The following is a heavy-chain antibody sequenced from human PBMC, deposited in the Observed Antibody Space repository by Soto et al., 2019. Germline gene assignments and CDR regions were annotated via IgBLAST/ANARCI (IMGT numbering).Heavy chain of an antibody. J-gene: IGHJ6*02. CDR1: GGSISSGGYY. CDR3: ATDLITPQEAYGMDV. D-gene: IGHD2-8*01. V-gene: IGHV4-31*03. Sequence: QVQLQESGPGLVKPSQTLSLTCTVSGGSISSGGYYWSWIRQHPGKGLEWIGYIYYSGSTYYNPSLKSRVTISVDTSKNQSSLKLSSVPAADTAVYYCATDLITPQEAYGMDVWGQGTTVTVSS. CDR2: IYYSGST.